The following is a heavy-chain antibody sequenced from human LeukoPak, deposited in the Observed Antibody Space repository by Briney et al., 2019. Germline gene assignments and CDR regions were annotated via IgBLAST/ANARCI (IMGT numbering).Heavy chain of an antibody. D-gene: IGHD3-10*01. CDR1: GFTFSSHA. V-gene: IGHV3-23*01. Sequence: PGGSLRLSCAASGFTFSSHAMSWVRQAPGKGLEWVSAVSGSGSTTYYADSVKGRSTISRDNSKNTLYLQMNSLRAEDTAVYYCAKDPLVRGVTYDYWGQGTLVTVSS. CDR2: VSGSGSTT. J-gene: IGHJ4*02. CDR3: AKDPLVRGVTYDY.